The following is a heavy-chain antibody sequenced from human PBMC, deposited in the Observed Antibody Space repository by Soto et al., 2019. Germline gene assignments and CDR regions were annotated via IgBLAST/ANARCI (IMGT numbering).Heavy chain of an antibody. CDR2: INHSGST. J-gene: IGHJ5*02. Sequence: PSETLSLTCAVYGGSFSGYYWSWIRQPPGKGLEWIGEINHSGSTNHNPSLKSRVTISVDTSKNQFSLKLSSVTAADTAVYYCARTRRGYSYGLGYENWFDPWGQGTLVTVSS. CDR3: ARTRRGYSYGLGYENWFDP. D-gene: IGHD5-18*01. V-gene: IGHV4-34*01. CDR1: GGSFSGYY.